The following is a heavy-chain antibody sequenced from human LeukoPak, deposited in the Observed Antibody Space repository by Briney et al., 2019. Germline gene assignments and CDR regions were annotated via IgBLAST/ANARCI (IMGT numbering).Heavy chain of an antibody. CDR3: ARIFLYYPNAFDI. V-gene: IGHV3-7*03. D-gene: IGHD3-10*01. J-gene: IGHJ3*02. CDR1: GFTSSIYW. Sequence: PGGSLRLSCAASGFTSSIYWMTWVRQAPGKGLEWVANINQDGSEKYYVNSVKGRFTISRDNAENSLYLQMNNLRAEDTAVYYCARIFLYYPNAFDIWGQGTMVTVSS. CDR2: INQDGSEK.